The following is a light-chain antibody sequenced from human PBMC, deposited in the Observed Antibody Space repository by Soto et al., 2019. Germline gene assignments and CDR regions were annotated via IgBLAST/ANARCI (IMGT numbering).Light chain of an antibody. CDR2: EVN. V-gene: IGLV2-8*01. J-gene: IGLJ1*01. Sequence: QSVLPQPPSASGSPGQSVTISCTGTSSDVGGYNYVSWYQQHPGKAPKLIIYEVNKRPSGVPDRFSGSQSGNTASLTVSGLQAEDEADYYCSSYAGNNNYVFGTGTKLTVL. CDR3: SSYAGNNNYV. CDR1: SSDVGGYNY.